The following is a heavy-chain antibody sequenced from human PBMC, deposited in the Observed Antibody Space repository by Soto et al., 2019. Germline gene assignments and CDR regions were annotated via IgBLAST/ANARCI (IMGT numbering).Heavy chain of an antibody. D-gene: IGHD5-12*01. J-gene: IGHJ4*02. CDR1: GFTFSSYG. V-gene: IGHV3-30*18. CDR3: AKDRRYSGYDFDY. CDR2: ISYDGSNK. Sequence: QVQLVESGGGVVQPGRSLRLSCAASGFTFSSYGMHWVRQAPGKGLEWVAVISYDGSNKYYADSVKGRFTISRDNSKNTRYLQMNSLRAEDTAVYYCAKDRRYSGYDFDYWGQGTLVTVSS.